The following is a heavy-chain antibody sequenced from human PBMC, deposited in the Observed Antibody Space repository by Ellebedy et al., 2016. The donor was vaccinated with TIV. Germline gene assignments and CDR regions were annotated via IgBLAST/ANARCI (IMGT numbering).Heavy chain of an antibody. CDR2: IYPGDSDS. CDR3: ARQGITGTTQSGAFDI. CDR1: GYSLTTYW. Sequence: GESLKISCKGSGYSLTTYWIGWVRQMPGKGLEWMGIIYPGDSDSRYSPSFQGQVTISADKSISTAYLQWSSLKASDTAMYYCARQGITGTTQSGAFDIWGQGTMVTVSS. J-gene: IGHJ3*02. V-gene: IGHV5-51*01. D-gene: IGHD1-7*01.